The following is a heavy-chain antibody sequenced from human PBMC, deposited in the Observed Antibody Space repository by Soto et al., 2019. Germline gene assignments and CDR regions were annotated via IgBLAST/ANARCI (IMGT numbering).Heavy chain of an antibody. Sequence: QVQLVESGGGVVQPGRSLRLSCAASGFTFSGYGMHWVRQAPGKGLEWVAIISFDGNNEYYADSVKGRFTISRDNSKNTLYLQMNSLRPEHTGVYYRAKDRPLYAGHFDYWGQGTLVTVSS. CDR3: AKDRPLYAGHFDY. D-gene: IGHD4-17*01. CDR2: ISFDGNNE. V-gene: IGHV3-30*18. J-gene: IGHJ4*02. CDR1: GFTFSGYG.